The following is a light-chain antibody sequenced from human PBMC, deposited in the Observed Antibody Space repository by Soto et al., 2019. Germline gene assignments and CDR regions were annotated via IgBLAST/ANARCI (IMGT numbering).Light chain of an antibody. V-gene: IGLV2-11*01. J-gene: IGLJ1*01. CDR2: DVT. Sequence: QSALTQPRSVSGSPGQSVTISCTGTSPGVGGFDYVSWYQQHPGKAPTLIIYDVTQRPSGVPDRFSGFKSGNTASLTISGLDPGDEADYYCFSYASIYTYIFGTGTKLTVL. CDR1: SPGVGGFDY. CDR3: FSYASIYTYI.